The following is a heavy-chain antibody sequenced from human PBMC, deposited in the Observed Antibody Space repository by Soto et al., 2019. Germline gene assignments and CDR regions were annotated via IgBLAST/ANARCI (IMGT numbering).Heavy chain of an antibody. D-gene: IGHD4-17*01. CDR1: GFSFSNYG. J-gene: IGHJ4*02. CDR2: IWYDGSNK. V-gene: IGHV3-33*01. CDR3: ARGDTVY. Sequence: QVQLVESGGGVVQPGRSLRLSCVASGFSFSNYGMHWVRQAPGKGLEWVTVIWYDGSNKYYADSVKGRFTVSRDNFKNTLYLQMNSLTAEDTAVYYCARGDTVYWGQGTLVTVSS.